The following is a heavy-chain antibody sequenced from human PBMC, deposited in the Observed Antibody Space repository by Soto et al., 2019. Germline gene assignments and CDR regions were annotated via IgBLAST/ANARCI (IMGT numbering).Heavy chain of an antibody. Sequence: QVQLVQSGAEVKKPGSSVKVSCTASGGTFSSYAISWVRQAPGQGPEWMGGIIPIFGTANYAQNFQGRVTITADESTSTADRELGSLRSEDTAVDFCGRGGSCYRGWFDPWGQGTLVTVSS. CDR3: GRGGSCYRGWFDP. D-gene: IGHD2-2*02. J-gene: IGHJ5*02. V-gene: IGHV1-69*01. CDR2: IIPIFGTA. CDR1: GGTFSSYA.